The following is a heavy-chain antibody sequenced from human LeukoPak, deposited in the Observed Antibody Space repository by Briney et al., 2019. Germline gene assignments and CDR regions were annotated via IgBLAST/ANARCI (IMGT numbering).Heavy chain of an antibody. CDR2: ISFDASNI. D-gene: IGHD3-10*01. Sequence: PGRALRLSCAASGFTFSSYVVHWVRQAPGKGVEWGAFISFDASNIYYAAPVKGRFTISRDNSKNTLFLQINSLRPEATAVYYCVRDSVWFGGPRLDYWGQGTLVTVSS. V-gene: IGHV3-30-3*01. CDR3: VRDSVWFGGPRLDY. J-gene: IGHJ4*02. CDR1: GFTFSSYV.